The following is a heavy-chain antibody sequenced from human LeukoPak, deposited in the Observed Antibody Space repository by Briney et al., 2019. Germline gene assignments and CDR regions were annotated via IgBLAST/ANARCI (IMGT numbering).Heavy chain of an antibody. V-gene: IGHV1-24*01. CDR3: AASSPQNWKTHEY. CDR1: GQNLFAFS. D-gene: IGHD1-1*01. J-gene: IGHJ4*02. CDR2: FEPEDGET. Sequence: GSAKDSCKVSGQNLFAFSMHCVRHAPGKRVEWRGGFEPEDGETIYARQFQDRVTMTEDTSTDTAYMELSSMRSEDTAVYYCAASSPQNWKTHEYWGQGTLVTVSS.